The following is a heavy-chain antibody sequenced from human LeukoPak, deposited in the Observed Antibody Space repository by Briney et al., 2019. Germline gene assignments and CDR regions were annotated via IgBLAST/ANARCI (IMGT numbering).Heavy chain of an antibody. D-gene: IGHD3-22*01. V-gene: IGHV3-15*01. CDR3: TTDVKLSSMIVVVSSFDY. Sequence: GGSLRLSCAASGFTFSNAWMSWVRQAPGKGLEWVGRIKRKTDGGTTDYAAPVKGRFTISRDDSKNTLYLQMNSLKTEDTAVYYGTTDVKLSSMIVVVSSFDYWGQGTLVTVSS. CDR1: GFTFSNAW. J-gene: IGHJ4*02. CDR2: IKRKTDGGTT.